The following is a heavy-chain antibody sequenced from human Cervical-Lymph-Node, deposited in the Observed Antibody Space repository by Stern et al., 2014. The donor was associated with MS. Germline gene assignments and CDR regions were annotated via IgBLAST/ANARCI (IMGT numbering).Heavy chain of an antibody. CDR3: ARDLRDISGYYLDS. D-gene: IGHD3-22*01. CDR2: INTNTGNP. CDR1: GYSFNRYA. J-gene: IGHJ4*02. V-gene: IGHV7-4-1*02. Sequence: VQLVPYGSEFRKPGGSVKVSFKASGYSFNRYAVTWGRQAPGQRLEWLGWINTNTGNPTYAQGFTGRFVFSLDTSVSTTYLHISSLKAEDTAVYYCARDLRDISGYYLDSWGLGSLVTVSS.